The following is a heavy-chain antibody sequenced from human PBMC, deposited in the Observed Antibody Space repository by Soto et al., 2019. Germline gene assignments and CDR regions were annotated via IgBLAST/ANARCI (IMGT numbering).Heavy chain of an antibody. CDR1: GYTFTGYY. V-gene: IGHV1-2*04. J-gene: IGHJ6*02. Sequence: ASVKVSCKASGYTFTGYYMHWVRQAPGQGLEWMGWINPNSGGTNYAQKFQGWVTMTRDTSISTAYMELSRLRSDDTAVYYCARLRYSSSTQISLYGMDVRGQGTTVTVSS. CDR2: INPNSGGT. CDR3: ARLRYSSSTQISLYGMDV. D-gene: IGHD6-6*01.